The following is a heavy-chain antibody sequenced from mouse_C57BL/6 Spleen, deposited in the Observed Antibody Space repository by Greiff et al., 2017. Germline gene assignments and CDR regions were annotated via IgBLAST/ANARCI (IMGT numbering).Heavy chain of an antibody. V-gene: IGHV1-50*01. CDR3: ARRGTPKFYWYFDV. Sequence: QVQLQQPGAELVKPGASVKLSCKASGYTFTSYWMQWVKQRPGQGLEWIGEIDPSDSYTNYNQKFKGKATLTVDTSSSTAYMQLSSLTSEDSAVYYCARRGTPKFYWYFDVWGTGTTVTVSS. J-gene: IGHJ1*03. CDR1: GYTFTSYW. CDR2: IDPSDSYT. D-gene: IGHD2-14*01.